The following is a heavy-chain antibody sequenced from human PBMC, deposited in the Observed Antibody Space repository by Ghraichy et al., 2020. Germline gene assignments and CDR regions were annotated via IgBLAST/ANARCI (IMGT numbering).Heavy chain of an antibody. CDR1: GGSFSGYY. J-gene: IGHJ4*02. CDR3: ARMYNIYGVDY. D-gene: IGHD4-17*01. CDR2: INHSGST. V-gene: IGHV4-34*01. Sequence: SETLSLTCAVYGGSFSGYYWSWIRQPPGKGLEWIGEINHSGSTNYNPSLKSRVTISVDTSKNQFSLKLSSVTAADTAVYYCARMYNIYGVDYWGQGTLVTFSS.